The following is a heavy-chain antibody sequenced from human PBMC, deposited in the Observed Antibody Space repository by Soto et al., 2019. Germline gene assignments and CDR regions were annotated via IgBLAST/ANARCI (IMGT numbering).Heavy chain of an antibody. CDR2: INAGNGNT. CDR3: AREGSKNWHNWFDP. V-gene: IGHV1-3*01. J-gene: IGHJ5*02. Sequence: GASVKVSCKTSGYTFTSYAMHWVRQAPGQRLEWMGWINAGNGNTKYSQKFQGRVTITRDTSASTTYMELSSLGSEDTAVYYCAREGSKNWHNWFDPGPGXPGHRLL. D-gene: IGHD1-1*01. CDR1: GYTFTSYA.